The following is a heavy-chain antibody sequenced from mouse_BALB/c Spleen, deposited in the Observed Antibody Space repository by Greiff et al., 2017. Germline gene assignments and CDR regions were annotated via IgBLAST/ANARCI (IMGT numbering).Heavy chain of an antibody. CDR1: GFSLTGYG. V-gene: IGHV2-6-7*01. CDR3: ARDGGTDYGSSSWFAY. Sequence: QVQLKESGPGLVAPSQSLSITCTVSGFSLTGYGVNWVRQPPGKGLEWLGMIWGDGSTDYNSALKSRLSISQDNSTSQVFLKMNSLQTDDTARYYCARDGGTDYGSSSWFAYWGQGTLVTVSA. J-gene: IGHJ3*01. D-gene: IGHD1-1*01. CDR2: IWGDGST.